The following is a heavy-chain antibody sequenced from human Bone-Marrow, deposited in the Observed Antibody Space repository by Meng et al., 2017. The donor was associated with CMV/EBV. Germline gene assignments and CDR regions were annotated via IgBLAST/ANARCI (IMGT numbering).Heavy chain of an antibody. CDR2: IFPRDSDT. V-gene: IGHV5-51*01. CDR1: GYSFTSLW. Sequence: GGSLRLSCTGTGYSFTSLWIGWVRQMPGKGLEWMGLIFPRDSDTRYSPSFQGQVTFSADKSISTAYLQWSSLKASDTAMYYCASPKTRFLEWFGYYWGQGTLVTVSS. J-gene: IGHJ4*02. CDR3: ASPKTRFLEWFGYY. D-gene: IGHD3-3*01.